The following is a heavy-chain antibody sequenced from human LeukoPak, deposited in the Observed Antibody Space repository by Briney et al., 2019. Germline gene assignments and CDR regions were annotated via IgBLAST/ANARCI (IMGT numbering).Heavy chain of an antibody. J-gene: IGHJ4*02. V-gene: IGHV1-18*01. CDR1: GYTFTSYT. D-gene: IGHD6-13*01. CDR3: ARVSSWSHYY. Sequence: ASVKVSCKTSGYTFTSYTINWVRQAPRQGLEWMGWINTYNANTNYAQKLQGRVTMTIDTSTSTAYMELRSLRSDDTAIYYCARVSSWSHYYWGQGTLVTVSS. CDR2: INTYNANT.